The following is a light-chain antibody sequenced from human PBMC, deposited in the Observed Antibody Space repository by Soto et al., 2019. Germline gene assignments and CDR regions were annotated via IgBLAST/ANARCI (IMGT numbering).Light chain of an antibody. CDR2: DAS. J-gene: IGKJ1*01. CDR3: QQRSNWPPWT. CDR1: QRVSSY. V-gene: IGKV3-11*01. Sequence: EIVLTQSPATLSLSPGERATLSCRASQRVSSYLAWFQQKPGQAPRLLIYDASNRATGIPARFSGSGSGTDFTLTISILEPEDFAVYYCQQRSNWPPWTFGQGTKVEIK.